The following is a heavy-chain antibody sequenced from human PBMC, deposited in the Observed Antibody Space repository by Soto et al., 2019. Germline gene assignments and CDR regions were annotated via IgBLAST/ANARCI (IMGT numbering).Heavy chain of an antibody. CDR1: GLTFSDYF. D-gene: IGHD2-15*01. J-gene: IGHJ5*02. V-gene: IGHV3-11*01. CDR2: ISSSGDTI. Sequence: PGGSLRLSCATSGLTFSDYFMSWIRLAPAKGLEWVSYISSSGDTIHYADSVKGRFSISRDIAKSSLYLQLDNLRAEDTAVYYCARDLRVVSTVAVAHWGQGTLVTVSS. CDR3: ARDLRVVSTVAVAH.